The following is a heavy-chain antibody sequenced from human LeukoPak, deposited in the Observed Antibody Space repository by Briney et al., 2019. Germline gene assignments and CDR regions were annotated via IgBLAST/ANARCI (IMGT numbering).Heavy chain of an antibody. D-gene: IGHD1-1*01. CDR1: GGSFSGYY. J-gene: IGHJ4*02. CDR2: INHSGST. Sequence: SEAPSLTCAVYGGSFSGYYWSWIRQPPGKGLEWIGEINHSGSTNYNPSLKSRVTISVDTSKNQFSLKLSSVTAADTAVYYCARGTTGDYWGQGTLVTVSS. V-gene: IGHV4-34*01. CDR3: ARGTTGDY.